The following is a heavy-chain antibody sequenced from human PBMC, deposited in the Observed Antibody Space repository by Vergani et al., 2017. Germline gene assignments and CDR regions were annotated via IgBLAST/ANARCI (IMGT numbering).Heavy chain of an antibody. J-gene: IGHJ4*02. CDR2: ISGSSSDI. Sequence: EVQLVESGGGLVQPRGSLTLSCAASGFSFSIYGMNWVRQAPGKGLEWVSYISGSSSDISYADSVKGRFTISRDNAKNSLYLQMNSLRAEDTALYYCARAEYQLPYHYWGQGTLVTVSS. CDR1: GFSFSIYG. CDR3: ARAEYQLPYHY. D-gene: IGHD2-2*01. V-gene: IGHV3-48*01.